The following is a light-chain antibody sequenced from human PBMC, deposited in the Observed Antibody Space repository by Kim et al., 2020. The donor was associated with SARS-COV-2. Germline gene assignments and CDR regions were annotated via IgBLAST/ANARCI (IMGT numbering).Light chain of an antibody. V-gene: IGLV4-69*01. Sequence: GASVKLTCTLSSGNSSYAIAWHQQQPEKGPRYLMKLNSDGSHSKGDGIPDRFSGSSSGAGRYLTISSLQSEDEADYYCQTWGTGIGFGGGTKLTVL. CDR1: SGNSSYA. J-gene: IGLJ3*02. CDR3: QTWGTGIG. CDR2: LNSDGSH.